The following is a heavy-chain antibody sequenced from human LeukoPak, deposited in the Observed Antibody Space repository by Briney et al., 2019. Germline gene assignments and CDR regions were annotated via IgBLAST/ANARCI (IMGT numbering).Heavy chain of an antibody. CDR2: ISSSSSYI. D-gene: IGHD5-18*01. CDR1: GFTFSSYS. Sequence: GGSLRLSCAASGFTFSSYSMSWVRQAPGKGLEWVSSISSSSSYIYYADLVKGRFTISRDNAKNSLYLQMNSLRAEDTAVYYCASAYSYGRDEDYWGQGTLVTVSS. V-gene: IGHV3-21*01. J-gene: IGHJ4*02. CDR3: ASAYSYGRDEDY.